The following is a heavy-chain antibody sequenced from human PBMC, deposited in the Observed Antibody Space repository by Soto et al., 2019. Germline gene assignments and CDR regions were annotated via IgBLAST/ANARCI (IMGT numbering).Heavy chain of an antibody. CDR2: ISGSGGST. J-gene: IGHJ4*02. CDR1: GFTFSSYA. V-gene: IGHV3-23*01. Sequence: EVQLLESGGGLVQPGGSLRLSCAATGFTFSSYAMSWVRQAPGKGLEWVSAISGSGGSTYYADSVKGRFTISRDNSKNTLYLQMNSLRAEDTAVYYCAKDSSGLKLTGADYWGQGTLVTVSS. D-gene: IGHD7-27*01. CDR3: AKDSSGLKLTGADY.